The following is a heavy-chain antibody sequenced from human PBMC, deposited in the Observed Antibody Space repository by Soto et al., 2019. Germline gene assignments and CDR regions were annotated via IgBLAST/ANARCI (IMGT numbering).Heavy chain of an antibody. Sequence: QITLKESGPTLVKPTQTLTLTCTFSGFSLSADGVGVGWIRQPPGKALEWLALIYWDDDKRYRPSLKSRLTIPKDTSKNQVVLTMTNMDPVHTATYYCAHAYGGTSWPNDAFDVWGQGTVVTVSS. CDR1: GFSLSADGVG. CDR2: IYWDDDK. V-gene: IGHV2-5*02. D-gene: IGHD2-2*01. J-gene: IGHJ3*01. CDR3: AHAYGGTSWPNDAFDV.